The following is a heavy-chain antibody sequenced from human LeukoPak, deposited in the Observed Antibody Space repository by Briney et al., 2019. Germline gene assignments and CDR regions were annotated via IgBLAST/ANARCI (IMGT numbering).Heavy chain of an antibody. D-gene: IGHD6-13*01. CDR3: AKDLWGIAAATVWERPNYYFDY. J-gene: IGHJ4*02. V-gene: IGHV3-30*18. CDR1: GFTFSSYG. Sequence: GRSLRLSCAASGFTFSSYGMLWVRQAPGKGLEWVAVISYDGSNKYYADSVKGRFTISRDNSKNTLYLQMNSLRAEDTAVYYCAKDLWGIAAATVWERPNYYFDYWGQGTLVTVSS. CDR2: ISYDGSNK.